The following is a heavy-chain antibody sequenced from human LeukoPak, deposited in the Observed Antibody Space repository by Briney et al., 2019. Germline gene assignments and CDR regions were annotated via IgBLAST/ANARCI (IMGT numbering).Heavy chain of an antibody. V-gene: IGHV3-21*01. J-gene: IGHJ4*02. CDR2: ISSESTNI. D-gene: IGHD2-21*02. Sequence: PGGSLRLSCAASGFNFNIYGMNWVRQAPGKGLEWVSSISSESTNIYYTDSVKGRFTIARDNAKNSLYLQMNGLIPEDTAVYYCSRDGSGSGDVWGQGTLVTVSS. CDR1: GFNFNIYG. CDR3: SRDGSGSGDV.